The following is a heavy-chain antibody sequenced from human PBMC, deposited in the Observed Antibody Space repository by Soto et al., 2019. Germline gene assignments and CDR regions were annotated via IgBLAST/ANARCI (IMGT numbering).Heavy chain of an antibody. V-gene: IGHV3-7*03. D-gene: IGHD7-27*01. J-gene: IGHJ4*02. CDR3: VRQLGLAY. CDR1: GFTLSNYW. Sequence: GVSLRLCCAASGFTLSNYWMTGVRQAPGKGLEWVSNINKDGSHKNYVDSVKGRFTIARDNGQNSLSLQINSLRVEANAVYYCVRQLGLAYGGQGALVTVYS. CDR2: INKDGSHK.